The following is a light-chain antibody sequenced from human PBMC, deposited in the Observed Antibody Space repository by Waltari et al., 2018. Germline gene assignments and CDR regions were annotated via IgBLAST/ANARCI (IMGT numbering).Light chain of an antibody. CDR3: QHYDSVPPT. Sequence: DIQMTQSPSSLSASVGDTVTITCRASQAISDFLAWYQQKPGKAPKPLIFFASNLESGVPSRFSGSGSGTEFTLTISNVQPEDFATYYCQHYDSVPPTFGQGTTVEI. J-gene: IGKJ1*01. V-gene: IGKV1-16*01. CDR1: QAISDF. CDR2: FAS.